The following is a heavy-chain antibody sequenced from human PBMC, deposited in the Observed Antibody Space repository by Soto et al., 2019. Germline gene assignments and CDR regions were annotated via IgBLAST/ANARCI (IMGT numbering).Heavy chain of an antibody. CDR3: ARYDFWSGYFDAFDI. Sequence: PSETLSLTCTVSGGSISSSSYYWGWIRQPPGKGLEWIGSIYYSGSTYYNPSLKSRVTISVDTSKNQFSLKLSSVTAADTAVYYRARYDFWSGYFDAFDIWGQGTMVTVSS. V-gene: IGHV4-39*01. J-gene: IGHJ3*02. CDR1: GGSISSSSYY. CDR2: IYYSGST. D-gene: IGHD3-3*01.